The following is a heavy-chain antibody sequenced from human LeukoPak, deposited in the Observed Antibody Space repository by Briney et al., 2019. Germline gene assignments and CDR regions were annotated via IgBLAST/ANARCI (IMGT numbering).Heavy chain of an antibody. Sequence: SETLSLTCTVSGGSISSYYWSWIRQPPGKGLEWIGYIYYSGSTNYNPSLKSRVTISVDTSKNQFSLKLSSVTAADTAVYYCARDVNFKVRGVIDYWGQGTLVTVSS. D-gene: IGHD3-10*01. CDR2: IYYSGST. CDR1: GGSISSYY. J-gene: IGHJ4*02. CDR3: ARDVNFKVRGVIDY. V-gene: IGHV4-59*12.